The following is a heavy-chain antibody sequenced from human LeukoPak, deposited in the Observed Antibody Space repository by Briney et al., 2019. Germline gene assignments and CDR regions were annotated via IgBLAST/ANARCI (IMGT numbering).Heavy chain of an antibody. CDR2: IYYSGST. D-gene: IGHD3-3*01. Sequence: SETLSLTCTVSGGSISSSSYYWGWIRQPPGKGLEWIGSIYYSGSTYYNPSLKSRVTISVDTSKNQFSLKLSSVTAADTAVYYCARMYDFWSGYYRHYYFDYWGQGTLVTVSS. CDR1: GGSISSSSYY. J-gene: IGHJ4*02. CDR3: ARMYDFWSGYYRHYYFDY. V-gene: IGHV4-39*07.